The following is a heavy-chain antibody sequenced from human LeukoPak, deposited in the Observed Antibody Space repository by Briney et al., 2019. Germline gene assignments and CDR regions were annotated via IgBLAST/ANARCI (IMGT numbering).Heavy chain of an antibody. CDR3: ARDRRGSYPSGEYTWFDP. D-gene: IGHD1-26*01. CDR1: GGSIGSYY. Sequence: SKTLSLTCTVSGGSIGSYYWSWIRQPPGKGLEWIGYIYYSGSTNYNPSLKSRVTISVDTSKNQFSLKLSSVTAADTAVYYCARDRRGSYPSGEYTWFDPWGQGTLVTVSS. J-gene: IGHJ5*02. CDR2: IYYSGST. V-gene: IGHV4-59*01.